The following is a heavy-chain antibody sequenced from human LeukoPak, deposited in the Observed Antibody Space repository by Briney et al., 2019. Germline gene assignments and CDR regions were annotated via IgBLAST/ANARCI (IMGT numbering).Heavy chain of an antibody. CDR1: GFTFTNYA. Sequence: GGSLRLSCAASGFTFTNYAMSWVRQAPGKGLEWVSAISGSGGSTYYADSVKGRFTISRDNSKNTLYLQMNSLRAEDTAIYYCAKRPGYSSSWYHFDYWGQGTLVTVSS. V-gene: IGHV3-23*01. CDR2: ISGSGGST. J-gene: IGHJ4*01. D-gene: IGHD6-13*01. CDR3: AKRPGYSSSWYHFDY.